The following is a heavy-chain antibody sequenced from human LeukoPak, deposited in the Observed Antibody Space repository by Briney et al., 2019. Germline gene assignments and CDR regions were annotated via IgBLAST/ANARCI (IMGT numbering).Heavy chain of an antibody. CDR3: ARGPVVVPAALLGFWFDP. Sequence: ASVKVSCKASGYTFTGYYMHWVRQAPGQGLEWMGWINPNSGGTNYAQKFQGRVTMTRDTSISTAYMELSRLRSDDTAVYYCARGPVVVPAALLGFWFDPWGQGTLGTVSS. CDR2: INPNSGGT. CDR1: GYTFTGYY. D-gene: IGHD2-2*02. V-gene: IGHV1-2*02. J-gene: IGHJ5*02.